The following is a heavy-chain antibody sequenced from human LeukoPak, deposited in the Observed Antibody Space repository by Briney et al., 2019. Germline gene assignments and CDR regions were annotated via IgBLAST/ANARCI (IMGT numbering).Heavy chain of an antibody. V-gene: IGHV3-30*04. D-gene: IGHD3-22*01. CDR3: VRDHYDSSGYLFDY. Sequence: GGSLRLSCAASGFSFSSHATHWVRQAPGKGLEWVALISNDGSNKYYADSVKGRFTISRDNSKSTLYLQMNSLRDEDTAVYYCVRDHYDSSGYLFDYWGQGTLVSVSS. CDR2: ISNDGSNK. CDR1: GFSFSSHA. J-gene: IGHJ4*02.